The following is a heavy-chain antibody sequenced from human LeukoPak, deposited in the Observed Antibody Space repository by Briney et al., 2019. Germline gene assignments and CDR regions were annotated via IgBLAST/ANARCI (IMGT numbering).Heavy chain of an antibody. Sequence: GGSLRLSCAASGFTFSSYGMHWVRRAPGKGLEWVAFIRYDGSNKYYADSVKGRFTISRDNSKNTLYLQMNSLRAEDTAVYYCARALYDFWSGYYGGLGYFDYWGQGTLVTVSS. V-gene: IGHV3-30*02. CDR3: ARALYDFWSGYYGGLGYFDY. J-gene: IGHJ4*02. CDR1: GFTFSSYG. D-gene: IGHD3-3*01. CDR2: IRYDGSNK.